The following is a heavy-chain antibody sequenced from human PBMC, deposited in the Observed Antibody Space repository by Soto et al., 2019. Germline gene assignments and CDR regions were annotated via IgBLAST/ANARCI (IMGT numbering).Heavy chain of an antibody. Sequence: PGGSLRLSCAASGFTFSTYAMSWVRQAPGEGLEWVSAISGSGGSTYYADSVKGRFTISRDNSKNTLYLQMNSLRAEDTAVYYCAKSESLVPSSTSCYDYWGQGTLVTVSS. V-gene: IGHV3-23*01. CDR1: GFTFSTYA. D-gene: IGHD2-2*01. CDR2: ISGSGGST. J-gene: IGHJ4*02. CDR3: AKSESLVPSSTSCYDY.